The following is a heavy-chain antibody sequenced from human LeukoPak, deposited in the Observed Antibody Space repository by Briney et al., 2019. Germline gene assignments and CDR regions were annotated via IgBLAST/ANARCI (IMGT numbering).Heavy chain of an antibody. V-gene: IGHV3-7*01. CDR2: IKQDGSEK. D-gene: IGHD2-2*01. Sequence: GGSLRLSCAASGFTFSRYWMSWVRQAPGKGLEWVANIKQDGSEKYYVDSVKGRFTISRDNAKNSMYLQMNSLRVEDTAVYYCVREGYCSSTSCYDYYYYMDVCGIETTV. CDR3: VREGYCSSTSCYDYYYYMDV. J-gene: IGHJ6*03. CDR1: GFTFSRYW.